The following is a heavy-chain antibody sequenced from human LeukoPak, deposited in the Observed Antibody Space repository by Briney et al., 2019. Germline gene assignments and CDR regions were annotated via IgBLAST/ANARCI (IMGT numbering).Heavy chain of an antibody. V-gene: IGHV3-7*03. CDR3: ARSLPYGTTWYGRSDF. CDR2: IRQDGDTK. D-gene: IGHD6-13*01. Sequence: TGGSLRLSCAASGFPFNAYWMTWVRQAPGKGLEWVANIRQDGDTKYYVDSVKSRFTISRDNAMNSLYLQMNSLRAEDTAIYYCARSLPYGTTWYGRSDFWGQGTLVTVSS. CDR1: GFPFNAYW. J-gene: IGHJ4*02.